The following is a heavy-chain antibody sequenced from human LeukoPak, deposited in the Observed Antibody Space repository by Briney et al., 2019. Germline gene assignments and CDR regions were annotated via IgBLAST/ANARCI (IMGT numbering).Heavy chain of an antibody. V-gene: IGHV1-46*01. D-gene: IGHD6-19*01. Sequence: ASVKVSCKASGYTFTSYYMHWVRQAPGQGLEWMGIINPSGGSTSYAQKFQGRVTMTRDTSTSPVYMELSSLRSEDTAVYYCATRRVAVGPGGAFDIWGQGTMVTVSS. CDR2: INPSGGST. CDR1: GYTFTSYY. J-gene: IGHJ3*02. CDR3: ATRRVAVGPGGAFDI.